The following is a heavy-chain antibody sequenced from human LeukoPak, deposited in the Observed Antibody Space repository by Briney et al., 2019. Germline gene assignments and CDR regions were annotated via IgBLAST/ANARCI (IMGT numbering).Heavy chain of an antibody. J-gene: IGHJ4*02. CDR2: IYYSGST. D-gene: IGHD2-15*01. CDR1: GGSISTYF. Sequence: TSETLSLTCTVSGGSISTYFWSWIRQPPGKGLEWIGYIYYSGSTNYNPSLKSRVTISVDTSKNQFSLKLSSVTAADTAVYYCARLGCSGGSCPFDYWGQGTLVTVSS. V-gene: IGHV4-59*08. CDR3: ARLGCSGGSCPFDY.